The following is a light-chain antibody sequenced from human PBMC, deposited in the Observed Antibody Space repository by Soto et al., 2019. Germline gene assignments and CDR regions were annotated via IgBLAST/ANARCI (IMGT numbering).Light chain of an antibody. CDR2: DVT. CDR3: SSFTEANNVV. V-gene: IGLV2-8*01. J-gene: IGLJ1*01. CDR1: SSDIGGYNS. Sequence: QSALTQSPSAPGSPGQSVTISCTGTSSDIGGYNSVSWYQQHPGKAPKVMIYDVTKRPSGVPDRSSGSKSGNTASLTVSALQAEDEADYYCSSFTEANNVVYGTATKVTVL.